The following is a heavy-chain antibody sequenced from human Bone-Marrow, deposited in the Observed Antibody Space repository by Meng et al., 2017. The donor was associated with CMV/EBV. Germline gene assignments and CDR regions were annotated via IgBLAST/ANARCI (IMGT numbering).Heavy chain of an antibody. CDR2: ISAYNGKT. Sequence: ASVKVSCKASGFTFISYGINWVRQAPGQGLEWLGWISAYNGKTSYAQKLQGRVTMTTDTSTSTAYMEVRSLRSADTAVYYCARDYYDSSGYHYYYYGMDVWGQGTTVTFSS. CDR3: ARDYYDSSGYHYYYYGMDV. CDR1: GFTFISYG. J-gene: IGHJ6*02. D-gene: IGHD3-22*01. V-gene: IGHV1-18*01.